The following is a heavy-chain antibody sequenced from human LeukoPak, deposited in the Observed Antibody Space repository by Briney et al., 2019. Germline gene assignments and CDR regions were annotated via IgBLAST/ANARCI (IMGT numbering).Heavy chain of an antibody. Sequence: ASVKVSCKASGYTFSNYGISWVRQAPGQGLEWVGWIRGDNGNTNYAQKFQGRVTMATETSTSTAYMELGSLGSDETAVYYCARVDLLTGYYFFDYWGQGTLVTVSS. V-gene: IGHV1-18*01. CDR3: ARVDLLTGYYFFDY. CDR2: IRGDNGNT. D-gene: IGHD3-9*01. CDR1: GYTFSNYG. J-gene: IGHJ4*02.